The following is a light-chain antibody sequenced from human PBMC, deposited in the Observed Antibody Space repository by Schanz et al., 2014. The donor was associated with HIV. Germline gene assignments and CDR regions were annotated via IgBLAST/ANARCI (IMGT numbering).Light chain of an antibody. V-gene: IGKV3-20*01. J-gene: IGKJ1*01. CDR3: QQYGVSPPWT. CDR1: QIISTS. Sequence: EAVLTQSPATLSVYPGERVTLSCRTTQIISTSLAWYQQRPGQPPRLLVYGSSLLSAGLPARFSGSGSGTDFTLTINRLEPEDFAVYYCQQYGVSPPWTFGQGTKVEIK. CDR2: GSS.